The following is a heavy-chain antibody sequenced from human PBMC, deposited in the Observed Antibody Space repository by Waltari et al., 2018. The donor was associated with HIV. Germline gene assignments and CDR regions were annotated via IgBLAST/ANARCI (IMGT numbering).Heavy chain of an antibody. Sequence: QVQLQQWGAGLLKPSATLSLTCAVYGGSFSGYYWSWIRQPPGKGLEWIGEINHSGSTNYNPSLKSRVTISVDTSKNQFSLKLSSVTAADTAVYYCAREPGDCSSTSCYKEFDYWGQGTLVTVSS. D-gene: IGHD2-2*02. CDR1: GGSFSGYY. J-gene: IGHJ4*02. CDR3: AREPGDCSSTSCYKEFDY. V-gene: IGHV4-34*01. CDR2: INHSGST.